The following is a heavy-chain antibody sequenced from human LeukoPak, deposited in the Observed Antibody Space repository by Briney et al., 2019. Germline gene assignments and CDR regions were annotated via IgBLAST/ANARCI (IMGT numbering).Heavy chain of an antibody. J-gene: IGHJ3*02. CDR3: ARGGNPFHMIVRPPDAFDI. CDR2: IYYSGST. D-gene: IGHD3-22*01. V-gene: IGHV4-39*07. Sequence: PSETLSLTCTVSGGSISSSSYYWVWIRPPPGKGLEGIGSIYYSGSTYYNPSLKSRVTISVDKSKNQFSLNLSSVTAADTAVYYWARGGNPFHMIVRPPDAFDIWGQGTMVTVSS. CDR1: GGSISSSSYY.